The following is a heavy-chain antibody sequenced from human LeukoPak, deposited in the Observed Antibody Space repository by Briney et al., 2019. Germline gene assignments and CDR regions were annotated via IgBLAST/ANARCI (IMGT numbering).Heavy chain of an antibody. J-gene: IGHJ3*02. CDR2: MNPNSGNT. CDR1: GYTFTSYD. CDR3: ARGGVLWFGEFDAFDI. Sequence: ASVEVSCKASGYTFTSYDINWVRQTTGQGLEWMGWMNPNSGNTGYAQKFQGRVTMTRNTSISTAYMELSSLRSEDTAVYYCARGGVLWFGEFDAFDIWGQGTMVTVSS. V-gene: IGHV1-8*01. D-gene: IGHD3-10*01.